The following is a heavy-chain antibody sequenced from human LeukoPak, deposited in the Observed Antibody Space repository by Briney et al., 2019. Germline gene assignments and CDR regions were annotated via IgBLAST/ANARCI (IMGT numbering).Heavy chain of an antibody. D-gene: IGHD3-10*01. J-gene: IGHJ4*02. Sequence: PGGSLRLSCAASGFTFSSYAMHWVRQAPGKGLEWVAVISYDGSNKYYADSVKGRFTISRDNSKNTLYLQMNSLRAEDTAVYYCAKWELGENDYWGQGTLVTVSS. V-gene: IGHV3-30*04. CDR1: GFTFSSYA. CDR3: AKWELGENDY. CDR2: ISYDGSNK.